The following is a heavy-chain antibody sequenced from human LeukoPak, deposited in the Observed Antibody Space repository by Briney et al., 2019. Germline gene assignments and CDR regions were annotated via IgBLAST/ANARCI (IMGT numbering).Heavy chain of an antibody. D-gene: IGHD3-10*01. CDR3: AKAPLWFGELFNFDY. CDR1: GFTFSSYG. Sequence: GGSLRLSCAASGFTFSSYGMHWVRQAPGKGLEWVAVISYDGSNKYYADSVKGRFTISRDNSKNTLYLQMNSLRAEDTAVYYCAKAPLWFGELFNFDYWGQGTLVTVSS. V-gene: IGHV3-30*18. J-gene: IGHJ4*02. CDR2: ISYDGSNK.